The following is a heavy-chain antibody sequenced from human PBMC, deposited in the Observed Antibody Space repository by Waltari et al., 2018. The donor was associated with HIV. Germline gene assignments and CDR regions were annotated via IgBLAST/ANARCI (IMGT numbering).Heavy chain of an antibody. D-gene: IGHD3-3*01. J-gene: IGHJ4*02. CDR2: ISSSSSYI. CDR1: GFTLSSYS. V-gene: IGHV3-21*01. Sequence: EVQLVEYGGGLVKPGGSLRLSCAAPGFTLSSYSMNWVRQAPGKGLEWVSSISSSSSYIYYADSVKGRFTISRDNAKNSLYLQMNSLRAEDTAVYYCARNAGNDFWSGYYDYWGQGTLVTVSS. CDR3: ARNAGNDFWSGYYDY.